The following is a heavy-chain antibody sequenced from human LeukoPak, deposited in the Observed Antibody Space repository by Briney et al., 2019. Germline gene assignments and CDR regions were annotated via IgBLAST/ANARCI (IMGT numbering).Heavy chain of an antibody. Sequence: SQTLSLTCTVSGGSISSGGYYWSWIRQHPGKGLEWIGYIYYSGSTYYNPSLKSRVTISVDTSKNQFSLKLSSVTAADTAVYYCASRTSGSVLSGAFEIWGQGTMVTVSS. CDR3: ASRTSGSVLSGAFEI. D-gene: IGHD3-10*01. CDR1: GGSISSGGYY. CDR2: IYYSGST. J-gene: IGHJ3*02. V-gene: IGHV4-31*03.